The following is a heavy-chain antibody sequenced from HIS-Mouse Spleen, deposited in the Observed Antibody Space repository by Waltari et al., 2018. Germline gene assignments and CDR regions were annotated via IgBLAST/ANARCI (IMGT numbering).Heavy chain of an antibody. D-gene: IGHD6-19*01. CDR3: AKASSGWLDY. Sequence: QVQLVESGGGVVQPGRSLRLSCAASGFTFSSYGMHWVRQAPGKGLECGAVISYYESNKYYADSVNGRFTISRDNSKNTLYLQMNSLRAEDTAVYYCAKASSGWLDYWGQGTLVTVSS. CDR1: GFTFSSYG. CDR2: ISYYESNK. V-gene: IGHV3-30*18. J-gene: IGHJ4*02.